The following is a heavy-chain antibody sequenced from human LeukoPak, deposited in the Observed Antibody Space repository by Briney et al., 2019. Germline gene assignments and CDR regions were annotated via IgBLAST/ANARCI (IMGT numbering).Heavy chain of an antibody. V-gene: IGHV3-11*01. CDR2: ISSSGSTI. Sequence: GGSLRLSCAASGFTFSDYYMSWIRQAPGKGLEWVSYISSSGSTIYYADSVKGRFTISRDNAKNSLYLQMNSLRAEDTAVYYCATPGTSHYDILTGYPLRDYWGQGTLVTVSS. D-gene: IGHD3-9*01. CDR1: GFTFSDYY. CDR3: ATPGTSHYDILTGYPLRDY. J-gene: IGHJ4*02.